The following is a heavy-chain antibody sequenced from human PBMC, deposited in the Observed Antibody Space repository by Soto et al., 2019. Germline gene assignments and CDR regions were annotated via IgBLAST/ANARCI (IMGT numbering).Heavy chain of an antibody. J-gene: IGHJ4*02. CDR3: ARESEDLTSNFDY. V-gene: IGHV3-21*06. Sequence: PGGSLRLSCAASGFTFTRYSMNWVRQAPGKGLEWVSSISSTTNYIYYGDSMKGRSTISRDNAKNSLYLEMNSLRAEDTAVYYCARESEDLTSNFDYWGQGTQVTVSS. CDR1: GFTFTRYS. CDR2: ISSTTNYI.